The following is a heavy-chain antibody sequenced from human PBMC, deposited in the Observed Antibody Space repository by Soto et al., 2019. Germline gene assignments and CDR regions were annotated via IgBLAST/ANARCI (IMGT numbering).Heavy chain of an antibody. D-gene: IGHD3-10*01. V-gene: IGHV1-18*01. CDR3: ARGPFGDSPIDF. CDR1: GYTYTGYA. J-gene: IGHJ3*01. CDR2: ISTYNGNT. Sequence: ASVTVSLEASGYTYTGYALSWVRQAPGQGLEWMGWISTYNGNTNHTQKFEGRVTLTRDTSVTTAYMDLSSLNSDDTAVYYCARGPFGDSPIDFWGPGTMVNGSS.